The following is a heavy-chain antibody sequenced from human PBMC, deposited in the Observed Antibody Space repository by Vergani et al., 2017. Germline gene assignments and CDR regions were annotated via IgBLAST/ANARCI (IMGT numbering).Heavy chain of an antibody. V-gene: IGHV3-21*01. CDR3: AGEWMGLTTLDY. CDR2: ISSSSSYI. CDR1: GFTFSSYS. J-gene: IGHJ4*02. D-gene: IGHD4-11*01. Sequence: EVQLVESGGGLVKPGGSLRLSCAASGFTFSSYSMNWVRQSPGKGLEWVSSISSSSSYIYYADSVKGRFTISRDNAKNSLYLQMISLRAEDTAVYYCAGEWMGLTTLDYWGQGTLVTVSS.